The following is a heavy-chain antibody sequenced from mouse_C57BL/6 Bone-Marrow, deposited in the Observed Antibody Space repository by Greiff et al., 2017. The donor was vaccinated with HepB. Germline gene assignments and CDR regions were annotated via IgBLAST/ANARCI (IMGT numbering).Heavy chain of an antibody. CDR3: ARALTTVEGLGFAY. Sequence: DVKLQESGPGLVKPSQSLSLTCSVTGYSITSGYYWNWIRQFPGNKLEWMGYISYDGSNNYNPSLKNRISITRDTSKNQFFLKLNSVTTEDTATYCCARALTTVEGLGFAYWGQGTLVTVSA. CDR1: GYSITSGYY. J-gene: IGHJ3*01. CDR2: ISYDGSN. V-gene: IGHV3-6*01. D-gene: IGHD1-1*01.